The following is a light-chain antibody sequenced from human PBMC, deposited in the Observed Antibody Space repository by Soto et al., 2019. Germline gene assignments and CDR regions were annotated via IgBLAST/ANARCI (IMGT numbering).Light chain of an antibody. CDR1: SSDVGSYNL. CDR2: EGS. J-gene: IGLJ2*01. Sequence: QSAPTQPASVSGSPGQSITISCTGTSSDVGSYNLVSWYQQHPGKAPKLMIYEGSKRPSGVSNRFSGSKSGNTASLTISGLQAEDEADYYCCSYAGSNTGVFGGGTKLTVL. V-gene: IGLV2-23*01. CDR3: CSYAGSNTGV.